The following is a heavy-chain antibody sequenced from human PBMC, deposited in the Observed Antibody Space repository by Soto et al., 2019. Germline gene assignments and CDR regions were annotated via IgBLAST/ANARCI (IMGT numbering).Heavy chain of an antibody. Sequence: QVQLQESGPGLMEPSQTLSLTCSVSGAFISRGAYYWSWIRQHPGKGLQWIGNIYYTRSAYYSPSLKSRVTISVDTSQNQFALKLSSVTAADTAEYYCARGVLANWGPENWFDPWGQGTLVTVSS. J-gene: IGHJ5*02. D-gene: IGHD7-27*01. CDR3: ARGVLANWGPENWFDP. V-gene: IGHV4-31*03. CDR1: GAFISRGAYY. CDR2: IYYTRSA.